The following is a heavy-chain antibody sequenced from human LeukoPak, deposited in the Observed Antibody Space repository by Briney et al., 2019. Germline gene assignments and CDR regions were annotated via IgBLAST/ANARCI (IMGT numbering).Heavy chain of an antibody. CDR1: GYTFTGYY. Sequence: ASVKVSCKTSGYTFTGYYMHWVRQAPGQGLEWMGWINPNSGGTNYAQRFQGRVTMTRDTSMSTAYMELSRLRSDDTAVYYCARDYVGMSTIRDFGYWGQGTLVTVSS. CDR3: ARDYVGMSTIRDFGY. D-gene: IGHD5-24*01. V-gene: IGHV1-2*02. J-gene: IGHJ4*02. CDR2: INPNSGGT.